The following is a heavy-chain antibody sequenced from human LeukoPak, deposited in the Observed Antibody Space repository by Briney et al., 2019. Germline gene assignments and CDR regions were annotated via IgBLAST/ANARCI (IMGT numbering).Heavy chain of an antibody. CDR3: AKDLYYYDSSGYYPNYYYCGMDV. CDR1: GFTFSSYA. J-gene: IGHJ6*02. CDR2: ISYDGSNK. V-gene: IGHV3-30*18. Sequence: PGGSLRLSCAASGFTFSSYAMSWVRQAPGKGLEWVAVISYDGSNKYYADSVKGRFTISRDNSKNTLYLQMNSLRAEDTAVYYCAKDLYYYDSSGYYPNYYYCGMDVWGQGTTVTVSS. D-gene: IGHD3-22*01.